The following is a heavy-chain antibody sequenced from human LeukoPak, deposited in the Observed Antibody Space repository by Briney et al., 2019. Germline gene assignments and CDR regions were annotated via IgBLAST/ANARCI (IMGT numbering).Heavy chain of an antibody. J-gene: IGHJ5*02. D-gene: IGHD1-26*01. V-gene: IGHV3-21*06. CDR3: AKGEVWFDR. CDR2: ISSSSSDI. Sequence: GGSLRLSCVDSGFTFSSYSMNWVRQAPGKGLEWVASISSSSSDIHYADSMKGRFTISRDNAKNSLYLQMNSLRAEDTAVYYCAKGEVWFDRWGQGTLVTVSS. CDR1: GFTFSSYS.